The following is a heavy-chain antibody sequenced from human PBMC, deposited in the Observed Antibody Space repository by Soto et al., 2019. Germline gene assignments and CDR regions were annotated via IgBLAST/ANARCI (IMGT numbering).Heavy chain of an antibody. Sequence: EVQVVESGGGLVQPGGSLRLSCAASGFTLSNYWMNWVRQAPGKGLEWVANIKGETGEKNYVDSVRGRFTISKDNANNSQYLQMNSLRVEDTAVYYCVRSSGWIMDFWGQGTLVTVSS. D-gene: IGHD6-19*01. CDR2: IKGETGEK. CDR3: VRSSGWIMDF. V-gene: IGHV3-7*04. CDR1: GFTLSNYW. J-gene: IGHJ4*02.